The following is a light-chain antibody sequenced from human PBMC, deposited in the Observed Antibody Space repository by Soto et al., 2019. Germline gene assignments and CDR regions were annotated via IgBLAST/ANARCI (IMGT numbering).Light chain of an antibody. CDR2: LEGNGTY. Sequence: QSALTQPSSASASLGSSVKVTCTLSSGHSRYTIAWHQQQPGEAPRYLMRLEGNGTYNKGSGVPDRFSGSSSGADRHLTISNLQSEDEADYYCETWDSRSYVFGTGTKVTVL. V-gene: IGLV4-60*03. J-gene: IGLJ1*01. CDR3: ETWDSRSYV. CDR1: SGHSRYT.